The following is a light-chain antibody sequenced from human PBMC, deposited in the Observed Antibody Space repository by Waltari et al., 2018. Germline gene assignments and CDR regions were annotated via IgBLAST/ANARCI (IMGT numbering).Light chain of an antibody. Sequence: DIVMTQSPDSLAVSLGERATINCKSSQSVLYSSNNKNYLAWYQQKPGQPPNLLIFWASTRESGVPDRFNGSGSGTDFTLTISSLRAEDVAVYYCQQYYSTPITFGQGTRLEI. CDR3: QQYYSTPIT. CDR2: WAS. J-gene: IGKJ5*01. V-gene: IGKV4-1*01. CDR1: QSVLYSSNNKNY.